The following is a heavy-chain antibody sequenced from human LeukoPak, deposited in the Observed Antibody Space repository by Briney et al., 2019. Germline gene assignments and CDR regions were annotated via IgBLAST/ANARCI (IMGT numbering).Heavy chain of an antibody. CDR1: GGSIGINF. J-gene: IGHJ5*02. Sequence: SETLSLTCTVSGGSIGINFWSFIRQPAGKGLEWIGRINTSGRTNYKPSLQSRVPMSLDRSKNHFSLKLTSVTAADTAMYYCARSFYDSTGFEWFDPWGQGTLVTVSS. V-gene: IGHV4-4*07. D-gene: IGHD3-22*01. CDR3: ARSFYDSTGFEWFDP. CDR2: INTSGRT.